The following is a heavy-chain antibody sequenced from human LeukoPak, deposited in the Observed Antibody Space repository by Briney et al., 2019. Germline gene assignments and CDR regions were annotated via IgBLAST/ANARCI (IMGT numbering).Heavy chain of an antibody. V-gene: IGHV6-1*01. J-gene: IGHJ4*02. Sequence: SQTLSLTCAISGDRVSSNSAAWNCIRQSPSRGLEWLGRTYYMSKWYNDYAVSVKSRITINPDTSKNQFSLQLNSVTPEDTAVYYCARGQWLAGYFDYWGQGTLVTVSS. D-gene: IGHD6-19*01. CDR3: ARGQWLAGYFDY. CDR2: TYYMSKWYN. CDR1: GDRVSSNSAA.